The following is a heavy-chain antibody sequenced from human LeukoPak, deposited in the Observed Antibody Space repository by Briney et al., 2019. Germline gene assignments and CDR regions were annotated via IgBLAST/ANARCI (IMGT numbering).Heavy chain of an antibody. J-gene: IGHJ4*02. Sequence: GASVKVSCKASGYTFTSYGISWVRPAPGQGLEWMGWISAYNGNTNYAQKLQGRVTMTTDTSTSTACMELRSLRSDDTAVYYCARIGGRGDIVVVPAANVWGQGTLVTVSS. CDR3: ARIGGRGDIVVVPAANV. V-gene: IGHV1-18*01. D-gene: IGHD2-2*01. CDR1: GYTFTSYG. CDR2: ISAYNGNT.